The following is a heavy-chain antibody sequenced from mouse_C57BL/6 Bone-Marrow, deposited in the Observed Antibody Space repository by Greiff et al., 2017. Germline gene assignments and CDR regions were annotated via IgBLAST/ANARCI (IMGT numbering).Heavy chain of an antibody. V-gene: IGHV1-64*01. D-gene: IGHD2-1*01. J-gene: IGHJ3*01. CDR1: GYTFTSYW. CDR2: IHPNSGST. Sequence: VQLQQPGAELVKPGASVKLSCKASGYTFTSYWMHWVKQRPGQGLEWIGMIHPNSGSTNYNEKFKSKATLTVDKSSSTAYMQLSSLTSEDSAVYYCARSYYGNYSFAYWGQGTLVTVSA. CDR3: ARSYYGNYSFAY.